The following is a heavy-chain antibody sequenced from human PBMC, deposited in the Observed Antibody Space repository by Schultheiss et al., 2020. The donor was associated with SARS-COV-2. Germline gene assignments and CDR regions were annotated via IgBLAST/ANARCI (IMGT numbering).Heavy chain of an antibody. V-gene: IGHV1-69*13. CDR3: ARDYYDATGDYYYYGMDV. Sequence: SVKVSCKASGYTFTSYAMNWVRQAPGQGLEWMGGIIPIFGTANYAQKFQGRVTITADESTSTAYMELSSLRSEDTAVYYCARDYYDATGDYYYYGMDVWGQGTTVTVSS. D-gene: IGHD3-22*01. CDR2: IIPIFGTA. CDR1: GYTFTSYA. J-gene: IGHJ6*02.